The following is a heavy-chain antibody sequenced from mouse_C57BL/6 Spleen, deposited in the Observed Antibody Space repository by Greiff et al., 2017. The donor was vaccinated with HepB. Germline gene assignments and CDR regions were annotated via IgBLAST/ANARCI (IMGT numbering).Heavy chain of an antibody. V-gene: IGHV5-17*01. J-gene: IGHJ4*01. D-gene: IGHD1-1*02. CDR3: AKGWAMDY. CDR2: ISSGSSTI. Sequence: DVKLVESGGGLVKPGGSLKLSCAASGFTFSDYGMHWVRQAPEKGLEWVAYISSGSSTIYYADTVKGRFTISRDNAKNTLFLQMTSLRSEDTAMYYCAKGWAMDYWGQGTSVTVSS. CDR1: GFTFSDYG.